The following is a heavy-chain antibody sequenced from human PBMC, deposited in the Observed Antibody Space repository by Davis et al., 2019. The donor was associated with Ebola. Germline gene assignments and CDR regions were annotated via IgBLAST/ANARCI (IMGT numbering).Heavy chain of an antibody. CDR2: LSGLTTKI. Sequence: GGSLRLSCAASGFTFSSYGVNWVRQAPGKGLEWVSSLSGLTTKIFYADSLKGRFTVSRDNSKNSLYLQMNTLRAEDTAVYYCARDAVYRSSLAGGYFYGMDVWGRGTTVTVSS. V-gene: IGHV3-21*01. J-gene: IGHJ6*04. CDR3: ARDAVYRSSLAGGYFYGMDV. D-gene: IGHD6-6*01. CDR1: GFTFSSYG.